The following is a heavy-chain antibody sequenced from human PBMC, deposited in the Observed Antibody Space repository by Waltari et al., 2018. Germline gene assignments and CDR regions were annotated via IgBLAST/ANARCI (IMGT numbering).Heavy chain of an antibody. Sequence: QVQLVQSGAEVKKPGASVKVSCKVSGYTLTELSMHWVRQAPGKGIEWMGGFDPEDGETTYAQKFQGRVTMTEDTSTDTAYMELSSLRSEDTAVYYCAKVVVVVAATRVYYFDYWGQGTLVTVSS. V-gene: IGHV1-24*01. CDR3: AKVVVVVAATRVYYFDY. CDR2: FDPEDGET. J-gene: IGHJ4*02. D-gene: IGHD2-15*01. CDR1: GYTLTELS.